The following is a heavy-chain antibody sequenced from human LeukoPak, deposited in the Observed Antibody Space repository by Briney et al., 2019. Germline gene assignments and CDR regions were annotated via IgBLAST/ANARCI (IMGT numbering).Heavy chain of an antibody. J-gene: IGHJ5*02. CDR2: ISPYDGDT. V-gene: IGHV1-18*04. Sequence: ASVKVSCKASGYTFAIYGISWARQAPGQGLEWMAWISPYDGDTNYAQNFEGRVTMTTETSTSTAYMELRSLRSDDTAIYYCARDYCTRGGDCYKEDLFNPWGQGTLVTVSS. CDR1: GYTFAIYG. CDR3: ARDYCTRGGDCYKEDLFNP. D-gene: IGHD2-21*02.